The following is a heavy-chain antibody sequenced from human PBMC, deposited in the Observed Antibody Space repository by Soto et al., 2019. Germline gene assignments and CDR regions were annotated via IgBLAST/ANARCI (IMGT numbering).Heavy chain of an antibody. J-gene: IGHJ5*02. CDR3: ARDIDPRDIVVVPAAMGGWFDP. D-gene: IGHD2-2*01. CDR1: GGSISSGGYY. Sequence: QVQLQESGPGLVKPSQTLSLTCTVSGGSISSGGYYWSWIRQHPGKGLEWIGYIYYSGSTYYNPSLKSRVTISVDTSKNQFSLKLSSVTAADTALYYCARDIDPRDIVVVPAAMGGWFDPWGQGTLVTVSS. V-gene: IGHV4-31*03. CDR2: IYYSGST.